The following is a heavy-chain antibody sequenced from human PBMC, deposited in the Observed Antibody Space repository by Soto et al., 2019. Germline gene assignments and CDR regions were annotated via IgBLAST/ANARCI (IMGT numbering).Heavy chain of an antibody. CDR3: ARERYQVISDGMDV. J-gene: IGHJ6*02. D-gene: IGHD2-2*01. CDR1: GYTFTGHY. CDR2: IGPESGAT. Sequence: ASVNVSCKASGYTFTGHYIHWVRQAPEQGPEWMGEIGPESGATRYAQRFQGRVTLSRDTSINTAYLELSRLRFDDAAVYFCARERYQVISDGMDVWGQGTTVTVSS. V-gene: IGHV1-2*02.